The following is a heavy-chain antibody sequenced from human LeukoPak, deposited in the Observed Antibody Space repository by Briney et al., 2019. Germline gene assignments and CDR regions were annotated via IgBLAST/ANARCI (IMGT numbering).Heavy chain of an antibody. CDR2: ISYDGSNK. D-gene: IGHD5-12*01. J-gene: IGHJ6*04. CDR3: AKDGNSGYDYYYYGMDV. V-gene: IGHV3-30*18. Sequence: GGSLRLSCAASGFTFSSYGMHWVRQAPGKGLEWVAVISYDGSNKYYADSVKGRFTISRDNSKNTLYLQMKSLRAEDTAVYYCAKDGNSGYDYYYYGMDVWGKGTTVTVSS. CDR1: GFTFSSYG.